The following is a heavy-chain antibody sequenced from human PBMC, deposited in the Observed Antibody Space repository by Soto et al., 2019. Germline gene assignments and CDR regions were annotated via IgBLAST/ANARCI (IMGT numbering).Heavy chain of an antibody. J-gene: IGHJ6*02. D-gene: IGHD6-13*01. CDR2: ISWNSGSI. V-gene: IGHV3-9*01. CDR1: GFTFDDYA. Sequence: PGGSLRLSCAASGFTFDDYAMHWVRQAPGKGLEWVSGISWNSGSIGYADPVKGRFTISRDNAKNSLYLQMNSLRAEDTALYYCAKDIGEGIAAAGTYYYYGMDVWGQGTTVTVSS. CDR3: AKDIGEGIAAAGTYYYYGMDV.